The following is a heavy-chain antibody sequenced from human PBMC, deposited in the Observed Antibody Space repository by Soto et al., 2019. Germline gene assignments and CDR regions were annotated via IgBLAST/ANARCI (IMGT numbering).Heavy chain of an antibody. J-gene: IGHJ5*02. Sequence: SETLSLTCTVYGGSISSSSYYWGWIRQPPGKGLEWIGGIYYSGSTYYNPSLKSRVTISVDTSKNQFSLKLSSVTAADTAVYYCARSSIAAAGIHWFDPWGQGTLVTVSS. CDR2: IYYSGST. CDR3: ARSSIAAAGIHWFDP. CDR1: GGSISSSSYY. D-gene: IGHD6-13*01. V-gene: IGHV4-39*01.